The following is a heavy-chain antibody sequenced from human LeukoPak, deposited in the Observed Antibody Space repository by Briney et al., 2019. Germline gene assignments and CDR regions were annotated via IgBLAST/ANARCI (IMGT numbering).Heavy chain of an antibody. J-gene: IGHJ4*02. CDR2: IDTKTGNP. D-gene: IGHD2-15*01. V-gene: IGHV7-4-1*02. CDR1: GYTFSSCA. Sequence: ASVKVSCKASGYTFSSCAINWVRQAPGQGLEYMGWIDTKTGNPTYAQGFTGRFVFSLDTSVSTAYLQISSLKAEDTAVYYCARGQGGSYYDYWGQGTLVTVSS. CDR3: ARGQGGSYYDY.